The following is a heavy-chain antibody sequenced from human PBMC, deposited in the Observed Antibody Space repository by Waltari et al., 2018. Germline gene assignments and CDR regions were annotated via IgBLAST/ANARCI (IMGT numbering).Heavy chain of an antibody. CDR2: MYTSGSS. CDR3: ARGGGHYFDY. CDR1: GGSISDYY. J-gene: IGHJ4*02. D-gene: IGHD3-10*01. Sequence: QVQLQESGPGLVKPSETLSLTCTVSGGSISDYYWSWIRQPAGKGLEWIGRMYTSGSSNYNPSLKNRVTMSVDTSKTQFSLKLTSVTAADTAVYYCARGGGHYFDYWGQGTLVTVSS. V-gene: IGHV4-4*07.